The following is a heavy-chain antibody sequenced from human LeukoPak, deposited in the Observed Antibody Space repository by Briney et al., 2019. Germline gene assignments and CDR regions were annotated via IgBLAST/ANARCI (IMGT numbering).Heavy chain of an antibody. CDR3: AKEIGRITIFGVVPKAFDY. V-gene: IGHV3-74*01. Sequence: GGSLRLSCGVSGFTFRSYWMHWVRQAPGKGPVWVSRIDSDGRNTAYADSVKGRFTISRDNSKNTLYLQMNSLRAEDTAVYYCAKEIGRITIFGVVPKAFDYWGQGTLVTVSS. D-gene: IGHD3-3*01. CDR2: IDSDGRNT. J-gene: IGHJ4*02. CDR1: GFTFRSYW.